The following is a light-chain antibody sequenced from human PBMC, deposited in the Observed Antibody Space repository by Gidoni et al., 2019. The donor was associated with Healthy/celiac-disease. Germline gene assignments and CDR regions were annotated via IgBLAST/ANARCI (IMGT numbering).Light chain of an antibody. Sequence: QSVLTQPPSASGTPGQRFTISCSGSSSNIGTNTVNWYQQFPGTAPELLIYNNKRRPSGVPDRFSGSKSGSSAYLAISGLQSEDEADYYCAVWDDSVNGALFGGGTKLTVL. CDR3: AVWDDSVNGAL. CDR1: SSNIGTNT. J-gene: IGLJ2*01. V-gene: IGLV1-44*01. CDR2: NNK.